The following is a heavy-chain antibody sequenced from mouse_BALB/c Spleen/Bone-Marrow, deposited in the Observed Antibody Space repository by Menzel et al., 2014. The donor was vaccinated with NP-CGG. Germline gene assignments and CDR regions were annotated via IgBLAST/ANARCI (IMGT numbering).Heavy chain of an antibody. CDR1: GFTFSDFY. V-gene: IGHV7-1*02. J-gene: IGHJ3*01. Sequence: EVMLVESGGGLVQPGDSLRLSCAPSGFTFSDFYMEWVRQPPGKRLEWIAASRSKAKHYTTEYSASVKGRFIVSRDTSQSILYLQMNALRAEDTAIYYCARDVGYGNYFVYWGQGTLVTVSA. CDR2: SRSKAKHYTT. D-gene: IGHD2-10*02. CDR3: ARDVGYGNYFVY.